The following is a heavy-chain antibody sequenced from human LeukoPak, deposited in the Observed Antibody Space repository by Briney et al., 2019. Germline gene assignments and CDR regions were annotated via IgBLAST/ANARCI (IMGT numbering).Heavy chain of an antibody. CDR3: ARGRPDGSGSYYKFDP. CDR2: IYYSGRT. J-gene: IGHJ5*02. V-gene: IGHV4-39*01. CDR1: AGSISSSNYY. D-gene: IGHD3-10*01. Sequence: ETLSLTCTVSAGSISSSNYYWGWIRQPPGKGLEWIGSIYYSGRTYYNPSLKSRVTISVNTSKKQFSLKLSSVTAADTAVYYCARGRPDGSGSYYKFDPWGQGTLVTVSS.